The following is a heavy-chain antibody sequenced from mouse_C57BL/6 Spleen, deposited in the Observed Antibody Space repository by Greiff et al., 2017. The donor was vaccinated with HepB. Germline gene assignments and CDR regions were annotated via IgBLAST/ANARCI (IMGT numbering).Heavy chain of an antibody. D-gene: IGHD2-14*01. V-gene: IGHV1-5*01. Sequence: VQLQQSGTVLARPGASVKMSCKTSGYTFTSYWMHWVKQRPGQGLEWIGAIYPGNSDTSYNQKFKGKAKLTAVTSASTAYMELSSLTNEDSAVYYCAPYGFAYWGQGTLVTVSA. CDR3: APYGFAY. CDR1: GYTFTSYW. J-gene: IGHJ3*01. CDR2: IYPGNSDT.